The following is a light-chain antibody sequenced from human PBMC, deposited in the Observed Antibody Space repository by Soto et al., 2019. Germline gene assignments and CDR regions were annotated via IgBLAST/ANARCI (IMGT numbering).Light chain of an antibody. CDR3: QTWGV. CDR2: LNSDGSH. J-gene: IGLJ1*01. Sequence: QSVLTQSPSASASLGASVKLTCTLSSGHSSYAIAWHQQQPEKGPRYLMKLNSDGSHNKGDGIPDRFSGSSSGAERYLTISRLQSEAEADYYCQTWGVFGTGTKLTVL. CDR1: SGHSSYA. V-gene: IGLV4-69*01.